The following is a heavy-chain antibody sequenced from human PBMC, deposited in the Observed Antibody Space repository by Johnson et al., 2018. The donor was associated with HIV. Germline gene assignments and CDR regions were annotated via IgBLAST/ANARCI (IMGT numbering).Heavy chain of an antibody. D-gene: IGHD6-13*01. J-gene: IGHJ3*02. CDR2: IYSGGST. V-gene: IGHV3-66*02. CDR1: GFTVSSNY. CDR3: ARPTRSSIAAAGDDAFDI. Sequence: MLLVESGGGLVKPGGSLRLSCAASGFTVSSNYMSWVRQAPGKGLEWVSVIYSGGSTYYADSVKGRFTISRDNSKNTLHMQMNSLRSEDTAVYYCARPTRSSIAAAGDDAFDIWGQGTMVTVSS.